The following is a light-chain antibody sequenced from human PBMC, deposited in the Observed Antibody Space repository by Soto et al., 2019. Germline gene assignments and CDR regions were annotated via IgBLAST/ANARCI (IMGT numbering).Light chain of an antibody. CDR1: QGVSSSY. V-gene: IGKV3-20*01. J-gene: IGKJ4*01. CDR2: GAS. Sequence: DIVLPQSPGTLSLSPGARATLSCRAGQGVSSSYLAWYQQKPGQAPRLLIYGASSRASGIPYRFSGSGSGTEFTLTISRLEPEDFAVYYCQQYGSSPLTFGGGTKVDIK. CDR3: QQYGSSPLT.